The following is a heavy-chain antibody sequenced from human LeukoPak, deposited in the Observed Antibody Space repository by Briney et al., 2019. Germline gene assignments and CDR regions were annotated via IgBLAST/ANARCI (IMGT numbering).Heavy chain of an antibody. CDR1: GFSFSDHY. D-gene: IGHD1-26*01. J-gene: IGHJ4*02. CDR3: TRVRLGAATRYFDY. CDR2: IKNKANSYGT. Sequence: GGSLRLSCAASGFSFSDHYMDWVRLAPGKGLEWVGRIKNKANSYGTNYAASVKGRFTLSRDDSKDSLYLQMNSLRSEDTALYYCTRVRLGAATRYFDYWGQGTLVTVSS. V-gene: IGHV3-72*01.